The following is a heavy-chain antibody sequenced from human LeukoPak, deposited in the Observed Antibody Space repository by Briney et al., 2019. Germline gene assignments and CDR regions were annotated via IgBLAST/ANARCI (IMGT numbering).Heavy chain of an antibody. J-gene: IGHJ4*02. Sequence: SSETLSLTCTVSGGSISSYYWSWIRQPPGKGLEWIGYIYYSGSTNYNPSLKSRVTISVDTSKNQFSLKLNSVTAADTAVYYCARSFSSWYSDYWGQGTLVSVSS. V-gene: IGHV4-59*01. CDR1: GGSISSYY. CDR2: IYYSGST. CDR3: ARSFSSWYSDY. D-gene: IGHD6-13*01.